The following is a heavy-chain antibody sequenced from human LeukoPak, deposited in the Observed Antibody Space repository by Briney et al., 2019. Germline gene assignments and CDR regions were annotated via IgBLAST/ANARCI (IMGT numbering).Heavy chain of an antibody. D-gene: IGHD3-10*01. V-gene: IGHV3-33*01. CDR2: IWYDGSNK. Sequence: SGGSLRLSCAASGFTFSSYGMHWVRQAPGKGLEWVAVIWYDGSNKYYADSVKGRFTISRDNSKNTLYLQMNSLRAEDTAVYYCARERDYYGSGTSKSSFDPWGQGTPVTVSS. J-gene: IGHJ5*02. CDR1: GFTFSSYG. CDR3: ARERDYYGSGTSKSSFDP.